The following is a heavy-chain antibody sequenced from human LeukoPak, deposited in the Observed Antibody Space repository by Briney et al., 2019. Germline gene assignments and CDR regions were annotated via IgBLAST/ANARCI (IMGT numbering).Heavy chain of an antibody. CDR3: ARHDDYGDFFDY. CDR2: IYTSGST. Sequence: SETLYLTCTVSGGSISSYYWSWIRQPAGKGLEWIGRIYTSGSTNYNPSLKSRVTMSVDTSKNQFSLKLSSVTAADTAVYYCARHDDYGDFFDYWGQGTLVTVSS. D-gene: IGHD4-17*01. J-gene: IGHJ4*02. V-gene: IGHV4-4*07. CDR1: GGSISSYY.